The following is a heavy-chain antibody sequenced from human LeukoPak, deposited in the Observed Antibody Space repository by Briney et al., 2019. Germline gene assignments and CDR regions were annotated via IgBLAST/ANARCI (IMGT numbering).Heavy chain of an antibody. CDR3: ARSGSFSGWYGVGFDY. J-gene: IGHJ4*02. D-gene: IGHD6-19*01. CDR2: INSSGSTI. V-gene: IGHV3-48*03. CDR1: GFTFSSYD. Sequence: PGGSLRLSCAASGFTFSSYDMNWVRQAPGKGLEWISYINSSGSTIYYAESVKGQFTISRDNAKSSLYLQLISLRAEDTAVYYCARSGSFSGWYGVGFDYWGQGTLVTVSS.